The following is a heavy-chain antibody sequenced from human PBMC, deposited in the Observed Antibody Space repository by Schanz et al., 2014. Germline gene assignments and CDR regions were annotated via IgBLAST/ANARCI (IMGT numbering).Heavy chain of an antibody. CDR1: GFTFTNYA. CDR2: ISGSGGST. CDR3: AYYDVLTGFDY. Sequence: EVQLLESGGGLVQPGGSLRLSCAASGFTFTNYAMTWVRQAPGKGLEWVSGISGSGGSTYDADSVKGRFTISRDNSKNTLYLQINNLRAEDTAVYYCAYYDVLTGFDYWGQGTQVTGSS. D-gene: IGHD3-9*01. J-gene: IGHJ4*02. V-gene: IGHV3-23*01.